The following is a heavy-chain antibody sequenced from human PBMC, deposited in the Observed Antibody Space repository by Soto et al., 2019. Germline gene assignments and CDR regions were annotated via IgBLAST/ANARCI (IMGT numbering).Heavy chain of an antibody. J-gene: IGHJ6*02. D-gene: IGHD3-3*01. Sequence: QVQLVESGGGVVQPGRSLRLSCAASGFTFSSYGRHWVRQAPGKGLEWVAVIWYDGSNKYYADSVKGRFTISRDNSKNTLYMQMNSLRAEYTAVYYCARVGYYDFGSGYYVWGQGTTVTVSS. CDR1: GFTFSSYG. CDR2: IWYDGSNK. V-gene: IGHV3-33*01. CDR3: ARVGYYDFGSGYYV.